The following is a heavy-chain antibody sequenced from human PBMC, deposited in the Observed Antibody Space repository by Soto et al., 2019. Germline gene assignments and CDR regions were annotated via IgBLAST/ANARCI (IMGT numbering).Heavy chain of an antibody. CDR3: AKDRATVTTYYYYMDV. Sequence: GGSLRLSCAASGFNFRSYAMTWVRRAPGRGLEWVSAISGSGGSTYYADSVKGRFTISRDNSKNTLYLQMISLRAEDTAVYYCAKDRATVTTYYYYMDVWGKGTTVTVSS. CDR2: ISGSGGST. D-gene: IGHD4-17*01. V-gene: IGHV3-23*01. CDR1: GFNFRSYA. J-gene: IGHJ6*03.